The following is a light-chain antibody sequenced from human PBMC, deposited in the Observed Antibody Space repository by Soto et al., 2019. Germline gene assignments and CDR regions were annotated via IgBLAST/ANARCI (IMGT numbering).Light chain of an antibody. V-gene: IGLV3-1*01. J-gene: IGLJ2*01. Sequence: SYELTQPPSVSVSPGQTATITCSGHNLGNYYASWYQQKACQSPILVIYENLRRPSGIPERFSGTNSGNTATLTISGTQAIDEADYYCQAWDAYSVVFGGGTKLTVL. CDR2: ENL. CDR1: NLGNYY. CDR3: QAWDAYSVV.